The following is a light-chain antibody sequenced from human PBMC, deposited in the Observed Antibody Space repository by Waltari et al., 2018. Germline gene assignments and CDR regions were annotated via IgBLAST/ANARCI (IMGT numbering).Light chain of an antibody. CDR1: QSVSSTY. CDR2: GAS. CDR3: QQYGGSGLA. J-gene: IGKJ4*01. Sequence: EIVLTQSPGTLSLSPGERATLSCRANQSVSSTYLAWYQQRPGQAPRLVIYGASRRATGIPDRFSGSGSGTDFTLTISRLEPEDFAVYFCQQYGGSGLAFGGGTKVGVK. V-gene: IGKV3-20*01.